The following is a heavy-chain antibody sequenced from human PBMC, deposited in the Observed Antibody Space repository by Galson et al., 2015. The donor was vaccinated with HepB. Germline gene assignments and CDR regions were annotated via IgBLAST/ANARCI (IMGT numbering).Heavy chain of an antibody. CDR1: GFTFSSYA. J-gene: IGHJ4*02. D-gene: IGHD2-2*02. Sequence: SLRLSCAASGFTFSSYAMSWVRQAPGKGLEWVSAISGSGGSTYYADSVKGRFTISRDNSKNTLYLQMNSLRAEDTAVYYCAKSVEDIVVVPAAIGGWGQGTLVTVSS. CDR3: AKSVEDIVVVPAAIGG. CDR2: ISGSGGST. V-gene: IGHV3-23*01.